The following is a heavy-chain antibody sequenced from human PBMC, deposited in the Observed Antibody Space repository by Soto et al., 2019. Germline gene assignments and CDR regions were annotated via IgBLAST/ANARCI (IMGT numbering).Heavy chain of an antibody. CDR3: ARVRRIAAAVNWFDP. D-gene: IGHD6-13*01. CDR2: INPNSGVT. CDR1: GYTFTGSY. Sequence: ASVKVSCKASGYTFTGSYMHWVRQAPGQGLEWMGWINPNSGVTNYAQKFQGRVTMTRDTYISTAYMVLSRLRSDDTAVYYCARVRRIAAAVNWFDPWGKGTMVTVSS. J-gene: IGHJ5*02. V-gene: IGHV1-2*02.